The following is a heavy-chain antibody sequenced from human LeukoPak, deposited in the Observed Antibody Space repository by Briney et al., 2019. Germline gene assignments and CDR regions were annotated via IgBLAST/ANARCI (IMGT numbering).Heavy chain of an antibody. CDR3: AVFPGIVGATPLRNDAFDI. J-gene: IGHJ3*02. CDR1: GFTFTSSA. V-gene: IGHV1-58*02. CDR2: IVVGSGNT. Sequence: ASVKVSCKASGFTFTSSAMQWVRQARGQRLEWIGWIVVGSGNTNYAQKFQERVTITRDMSTSTAYMELSSLRSEDTAVYYCAVFPGIVGATPLRNDAFDIWGQGTMVTVSS. D-gene: IGHD1-26*01.